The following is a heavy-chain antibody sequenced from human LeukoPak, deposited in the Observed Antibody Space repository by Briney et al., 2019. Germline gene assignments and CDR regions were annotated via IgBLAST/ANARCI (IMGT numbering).Heavy chain of an antibody. D-gene: IGHD3-22*01. Sequence: PSETLSLTCTVSGGSISSGSYYWSWIRQPAWKGLDWIGRIYTSGSTNNNPSLKSRVTISADTSKNQFSLKLSSVNAEDTAVYYCARDTIEYYYDSSGSYYFDYWGQGTLVTVSS. CDR2: IYTSGST. V-gene: IGHV4-61*02. J-gene: IGHJ4*02. CDR1: GGSISSGSYY. CDR3: ARDTIEYYYDSSGSYYFDY.